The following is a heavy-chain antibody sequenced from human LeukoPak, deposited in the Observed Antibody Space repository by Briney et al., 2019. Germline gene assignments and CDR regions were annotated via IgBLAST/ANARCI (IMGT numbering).Heavy chain of an antibody. CDR1: GFTFSAYT. Sequence: GGSLRLSCAASGFTFSAYTMNWVRQAPGKGLEWVSYISSSSSTIYYADSVKGRFTISRDNAKNSLYLQMNSLRDEDTAVYYCARDLRYYYGMDVWGQGTMVTVSS. CDR2: ISSSSSTI. V-gene: IGHV3-48*02. CDR3: ARDLRYYYGMDV. J-gene: IGHJ6*02.